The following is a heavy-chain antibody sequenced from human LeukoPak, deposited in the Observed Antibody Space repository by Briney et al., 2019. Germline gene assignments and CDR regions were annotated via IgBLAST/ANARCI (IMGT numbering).Heavy chain of an antibody. CDR1: GFTFSSYG. CDR3: AKEGGYYDILSNPYYFDY. J-gene: IGHJ4*02. CDR2: ISYDGSNK. V-gene: IGHV3-30*18. Sequence: GGSLRLSCAASGFTFSSYGMHWVRQAPGKGLEWVVVISYDGSNKYYADSVKGRFTISRDNSKNTLYLQMNSLRAEDTAVYYCAKEGGYYDILSNPYYFDYWGQGTLVTVSS. D-gene: IGHD3-9*01.